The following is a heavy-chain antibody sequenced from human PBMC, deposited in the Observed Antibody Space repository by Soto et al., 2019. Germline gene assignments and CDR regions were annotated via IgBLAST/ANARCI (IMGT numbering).Heavy chain of an antibody. CDR3: ARGPNSDC. CDR2: IYSGGNH. Sequence: EERLVQSGGGLVQPGGSLRLSCAASGFSVGGNYMSWVRQAPGKGLEWVSIIYSGGNHFYADSMKGRFTLSRDNSNNMLYLQMDSLRAEDTAVYYCARGPNSDCWGQGTLVIVSS. CDR1: GFSVGGNY. J-gene: IGHJ4*02. D-gene: IGHD2-21*01. V-gene: IGHV3-53*01.